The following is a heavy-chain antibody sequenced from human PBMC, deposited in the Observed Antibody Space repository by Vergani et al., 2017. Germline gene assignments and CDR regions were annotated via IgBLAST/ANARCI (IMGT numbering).Heavy chain of an antibody. Sequence: QVQLVQSGAEVKKPGASVKVSCKASGYTFTSYYMHWVRQAPGQGLEWMGIINPSGGSTSYAQKFQGRVTMTRGTSTSTVYMELSSLRSEDTAVYYCAGIDRRAALPTVAEEEDFDYWGQGILVTVSS. V-gene: IGHV1-46*03. CDR3: AGIDRRAALPTVAEEEDFDY. CDR1: GYTFTSYY. D-gene: IGHD6-6*01. CDR2: INPSGGST. J-gene: IGHJ4*02.